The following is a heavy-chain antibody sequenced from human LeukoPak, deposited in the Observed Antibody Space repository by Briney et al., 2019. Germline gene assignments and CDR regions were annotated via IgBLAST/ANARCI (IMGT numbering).Heavy chain of an antibody. V-gene: IGHV3-30*04. J-gene: IGHJ5*02. CDR3: ARDVATISNWFDP. Sequence: PGGSLRLSCAASGFTFSSYAMHWVRQAPGKGLEWVAVISYDGSNKYYADSVKGRFTISRDNSKNTLYLQMNSLRAEDTAVYYCARDVATISNWFDPWGQGTLVTVSS. CDR2: ISYDGSNK. CDR1: GFTFSSYA. D-gene: IGHD5-24*01.